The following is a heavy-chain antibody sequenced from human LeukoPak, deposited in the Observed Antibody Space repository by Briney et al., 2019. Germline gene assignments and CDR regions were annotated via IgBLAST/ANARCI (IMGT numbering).Heavy chain of an antibody. CDR2: ISGSGGST. Sequence: GGSLRLSCAASGFTFCNYVMTWVRQAPGKGPEWVSAISGSGGSTYYADSVKGRFTISRDNSKNTVYLQMNSLRAEDTAVYYCAKAPRMTTVTGDYFDYWGQGTLVTVSS. CDR3: AKAPRMTTVTGDYFDY. D-gene: IGHD4-17*01. V-gene: IGHV3-23*01. CDR1: GFTFCNYV. J-gene: IGHJ4*02.